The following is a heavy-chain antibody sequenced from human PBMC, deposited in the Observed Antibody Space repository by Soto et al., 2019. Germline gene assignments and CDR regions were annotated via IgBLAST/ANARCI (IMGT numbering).Heavy chain of an antibody. J-gene: IGHJ6*02. CDR1: GGTFSSLD. D-gene: IGHD3-22*01. CDR3: ARGLLSHSYDSGGYDSYFHAMDV. CDR2: IIPISETT. Sequence: QVQLVQSGAEVKKPGSSVKVSCKASGGTFSSLDINWVRQAPGQGLEWMGGIIPISETTNYAQIFQGRVSIVADISTSTAYMELSRLRSEDTAVYYCARGLLSHSYDSGGYDSYFHAMDVWGQGTPVTVSS. V-gene: IGHV1-69*06.